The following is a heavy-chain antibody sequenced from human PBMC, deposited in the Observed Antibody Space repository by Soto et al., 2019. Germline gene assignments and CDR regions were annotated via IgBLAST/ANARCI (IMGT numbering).Heavy chain of an antibody. Sequence: SGPTLVNPTQTLTLTFTFSGFSFNTRGVGVGWIRQPPGKALEWLGLIYWDDDKRYSPSLRNRLTITKDTSKNQVVLTMTNMDPVDTGTYFCAHRRGQSSAWDWFDSWGQGTLVIVSS. CDR1: GFSFNTRGVG. CDR3: AHRRGQSSAWDWFDS. J-gene: IGHJ5*01. V-gene: IGHV2-5*02. D-gene: IGHD2-15*01. CDR2: IYWDDDK.